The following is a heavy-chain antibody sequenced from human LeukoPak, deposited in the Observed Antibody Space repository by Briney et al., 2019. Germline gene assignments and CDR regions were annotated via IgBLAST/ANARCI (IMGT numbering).Heavy chain of an antibody. CDR1: GGSVSSGSYY. V-gene: IGHV4-61*01. CDR3: ARGSADMIIGGTYYFDY. D-gene: IGHD3-22*01. J-gene: IGHJ4*02. CDR2: IYYSGST. Sequence: PSETLSLTCTVPGGSVSSGSYYWSWIRQPPGKGPEWIGYIYYSGSTNYNPSLKSRVTISVDTSKNQFSLKLSSVTAADTAVYYCARGSADMIIGGTYYFDYWGQGTLVTVSS.